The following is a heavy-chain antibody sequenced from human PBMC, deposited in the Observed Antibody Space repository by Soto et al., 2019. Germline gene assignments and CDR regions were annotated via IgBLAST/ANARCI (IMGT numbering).Heavy chain of an antibody. CDR2: ISGSGGST. Sequence: PGGSLRLSCAASGFTFSSYAMSWVRQAPGKGLEWVSAISGSGGSTYYADSVKGRFTISRDNSKNTLYLQMNSLRAEDTAVYYCAKDRDSTSQASVYYFDYWGQGTLVTVSS. CDR3: AKDRDSTSQASVYYFDY. CDR1: GFTFSSYA. D-gene: IGHD2-2*01. V-gene: IGHV3-23*01. J-gene: IGHJ4*02.